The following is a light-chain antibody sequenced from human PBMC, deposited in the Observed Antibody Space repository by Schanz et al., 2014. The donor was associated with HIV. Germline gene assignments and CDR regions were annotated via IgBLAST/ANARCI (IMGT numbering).Light chain of an antibody. J-gene: IGKJ1*01. CDR1: QTVYSY. CDR3: QQYGGSVPWT. CDR2: DAS. Sequence: EIVLTQSPATLSLSPGERATLSCRASQTVYSYLSWYQQKPGQSPRLLIYDASERAPGIPDRFSGSGSGADFILTISTLEPEDSAVYYCQQYGGSVPWTFGQGTKVEIK. V-gene: IGKV3-20*01.